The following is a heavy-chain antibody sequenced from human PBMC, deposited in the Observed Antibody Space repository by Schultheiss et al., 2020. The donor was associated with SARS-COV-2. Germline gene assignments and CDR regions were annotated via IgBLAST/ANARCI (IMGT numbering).Heavy chain of an antibody. CDR3: ARMTTVVTRYDFDY. CDR2: ISSSSSYI. Sequence: GGSLRLSCAASGFTFSSYSMNWVRQAPGKGLEWVSSISSSSSYIYYADSVKGRFTISRDNAKNSLYLQMNSLRAEDTAVYYCARMTTVVTRYDFDYWGQGTLVTVSS. V-gene: IGHV3-21*01. J-gene: IGHJ4*02. D-gene: IGHD4-23*01. CDR1: GFTFSSYS.